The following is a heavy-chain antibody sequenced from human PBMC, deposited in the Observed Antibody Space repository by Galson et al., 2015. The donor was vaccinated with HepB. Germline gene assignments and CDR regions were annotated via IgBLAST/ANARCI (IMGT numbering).Heavy chain of an antibody. Sequence: SLRLSCAASGFTFSSYAMHWVRQAPGKGLEWVAVISYDGSNKYYADSVKGRFTISRDNSKNTLYLQMNSLRAEDTAVYYCASAVVYAIRGLDVWGQGTTVTVSS. CDR3: ASAVVYAIRGLDV. V-gene: IGHV3-30-3*01. CDR2: ISYDGSNK. J-gene: IGHJ6*02. D-gene: IGHD2-8*02. CDR1: GFTFSSYA.